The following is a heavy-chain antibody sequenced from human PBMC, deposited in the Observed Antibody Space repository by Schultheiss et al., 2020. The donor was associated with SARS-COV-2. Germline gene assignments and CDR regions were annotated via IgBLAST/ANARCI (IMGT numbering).Heavy chain of an antibody. CDR2: INHSGST. Sequence: SETLSLTCAVYGGSFSGYYWSWIRQPPGKGLEWIGEINHSGSTNYNPSLKSRVTISVDRSKNQFSLKLSSVTAADTAVYYCARDRGGSYYGGWLLWGHWGQGTLVTVSS. D-gene: IGHD1-26*01. CDR3: ARDRGGSYYGGWLLWGH. V-gene: IGHV4-34*01. J-gene: IGHJ4*02. CDR1: GGSFSGYY.